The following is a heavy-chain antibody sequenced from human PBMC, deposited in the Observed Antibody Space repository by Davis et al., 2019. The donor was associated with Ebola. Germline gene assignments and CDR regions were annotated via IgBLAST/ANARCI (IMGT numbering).Heavy chain of an antibody. V-gene: IGHV5-51*01. Sequence: PGGSLRLSCKTSGYSFANYWIAWVRQRPGKGLEWLGIIYPSDSTTRYSPSFQGQVTISADKSVTTAYLQWRRLKASDTAVYYCARHLYGDYGSPFFDSWGQGALVTVSS. J-gene: IGHJ4*02. CDR1: GYSFANYW. CDR3: ARHLYGDYGSPFFDS. CDR2: IYPSDSTT. D-gene: IGHD4-17*01.